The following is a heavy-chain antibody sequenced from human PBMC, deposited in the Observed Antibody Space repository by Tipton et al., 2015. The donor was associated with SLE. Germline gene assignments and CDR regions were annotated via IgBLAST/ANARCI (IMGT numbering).Heavy chain of an antibody. CDR3: ARSPVDYWNGYSA. V-gene: IGHV3-23*01. CDR2: LSGSGSVT. CDR1: GFTFSDFA. D-gene: IGHD3-3*01. Sequence: GSLRLSCAASGFTFSDFAMSWVRPAPGKGLEWVSSLSGSGSVTYYADSVKGRFTISRDNSKNSLYLQMNGLRAEDTAVYYCARSPVDYWNGYSAWGQGTLVAVSS. J-gene: IGHJ4*02.